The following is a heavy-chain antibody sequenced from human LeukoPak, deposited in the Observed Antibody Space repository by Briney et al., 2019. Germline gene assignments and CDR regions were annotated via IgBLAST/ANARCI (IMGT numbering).Heavy chain of an antibody. V-gene: IGHV4-59*01. J-gene: IGHJ6*02. CDR3: ARGGTYYDILTGYSDYYYGMDV. CDR2: IYYSGST. Sequence: SETLSLTCTVSGGSISSYYWSWIRQPPGKGLEWIGYIYYSGSTNYNPSLKSRVTISVDTSKNRFSLKLSSVTAADTAVYYCARGGTYYDILTGYSDYYYGMDVWGQGTTVTVSS. D-gene: IGHD3-9*01. CDR1: GGSISSYY.